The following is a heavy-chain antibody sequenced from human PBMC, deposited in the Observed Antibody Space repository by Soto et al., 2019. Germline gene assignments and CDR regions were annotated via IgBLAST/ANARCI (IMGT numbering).Heavy chain of an antibody. J-gene: IGHJ4*02. CDR1: GFSLTTSGEG. CDR2: IYWDDDK. CDR3: AHRKKTVIVATYFDY. D-gene: IGHD1-1*01. Sequence: QITLRESGPALVKPTQTLTLTCTFSGFSLTTSGEGVGWIRQPPGKAPEWLALIYWDDDKRYSPSLKNRLTISGDTSRSQVVLTMTNMDTVDTATYSCAHRKKTVIVATYFDYWGQGTLVTVS. V-gene: IGHV2-5*02.